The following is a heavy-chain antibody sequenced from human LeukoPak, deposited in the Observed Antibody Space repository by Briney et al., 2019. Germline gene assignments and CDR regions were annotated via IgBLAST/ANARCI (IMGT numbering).Heavy chain of an antibody. CDR2: IWYDGSNK. Sequence: PGGSLRLSCAASGFTFSDYYMSWIRQAPGKGLEWVAVIWYDGSNKYYADSVKGRFTISRDNSKNTLYLQMNSLRAEDTAVYYCARDLYPYYYYGMDVWGQGTTVTVSS. V-gene: IGHV3-33*08. D-gene: IGHD5/OR15-5a*01. CDR1: GFTFSDYY. CDR3: ARDLYPYYYYGMDV. J-gene: IGHJ6*02.